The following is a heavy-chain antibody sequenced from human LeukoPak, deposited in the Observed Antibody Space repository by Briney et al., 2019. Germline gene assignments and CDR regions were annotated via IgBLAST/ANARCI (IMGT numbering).Heavy chain of an antibody. D-gene: IGHD2-21*02. CDR1: GGSFSGYY. CDR2: INHSGST. J-gene: IGHJ6*03. V-gene: IGHV4-34*01. Sequence: PSETLSLTCAVYGGSFSGYYWSWIRQPPGKGPEWIGEINHSGSTNYNPSLKSRVTISVDTSKNQFSLKLSSVTAADTAVYYCARHVVVVTARGPYYYYMDVWGKGTTVTISS. CDR3: ARHVVVVTARGPYYYYMDV.